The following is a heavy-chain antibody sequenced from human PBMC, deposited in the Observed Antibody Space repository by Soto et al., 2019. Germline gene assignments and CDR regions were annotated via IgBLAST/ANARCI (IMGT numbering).Heavy chain of an antibody. CDR1: GFNFSDYS. D-gene: IGHD3-10*01. CDR3: AKDCGSGDGFDY. V-gene: IGHV3-21*01. CDR2: ISRSSSFI. J-gene: IGHJ4*02. Sequence: DVQLLESGGGLVKPGGSLRLSCETSGFNFSDYSMSWVRQAPGEGLEWVSFISRSSSFIYNAESVEGRFSVSRDNARNLMYLEMSSLRVEDTAIYYCAKDCGSGDGFDYWGQGTLVAVSS.